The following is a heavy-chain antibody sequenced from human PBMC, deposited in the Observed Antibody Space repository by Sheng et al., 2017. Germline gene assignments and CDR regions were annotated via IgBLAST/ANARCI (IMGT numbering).Heavy chain of an antibody. CDR3: TRAPTYDSWSGYSGYHWFDP. CDR2: IRTTRYGGTT. Sequence: EVQLVESGGGLVQPGRSLRLSCADSSFTFGDYAMSWVRQAPGKGLEWVGFIRTTRYGGTTEYAASVKGRFILSRDDSKSIAYLQMNSLKTEDTAVYYCTRAPTYDSWSGYSGYHWFDPWGQGTLVIVSS. CDR1: SFTFGDYA. D-gene: IGHD3-3*01. V-gene: IGHV3-49*04. J-gene: IGHJ5*02.